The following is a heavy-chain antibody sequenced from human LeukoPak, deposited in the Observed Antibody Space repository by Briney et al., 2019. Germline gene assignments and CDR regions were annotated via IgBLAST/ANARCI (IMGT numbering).Heavy chain of an antibody. CDR2: ISYHGNNK. V-gene: IGHV3-30*18. D-gene: IGHD3-10*01. J-gene: IGHJ4*02. Sequence: GGSLRLSCAASGFTFSNHGMHWVRQAPGKGLELVAAISYHGNNKYYADSVKGRFTISRDNSKNTLYVQMNRLRAEDTAVYYCAKMGSPITMVRGVPFDYWGQGTLVTVSS. CDR1: GFTFSNHG. CDR3: AKMGSPITMVRGVPFDY.